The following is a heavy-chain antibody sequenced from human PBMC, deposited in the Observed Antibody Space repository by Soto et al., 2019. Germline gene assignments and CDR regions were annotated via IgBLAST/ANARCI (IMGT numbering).Heavy chain of an antibody. CDR2: IIPILGIA. V-gene: IGHV1-69*04. Sequence: ASVKVSCKASGGTFSSYTISWVRQAPGQGLEWMGRIIPILGIANYAQKLQGRVTITADKSTSTAYMELSSLRSEDTAVYYCARDQNRIAAAGTNWFDPWGQGTLVTVSS. CDR3: ARDQNRIAAAGTNWFDP. CDR1: GGTFSSYT. J-gene: IGHJ5*02. D-gene: IGHD6-13*01.